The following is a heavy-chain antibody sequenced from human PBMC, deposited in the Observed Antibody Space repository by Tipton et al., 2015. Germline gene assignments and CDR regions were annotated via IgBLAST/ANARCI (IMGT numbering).Heavy chain of an antibody. Sequence: TLSLTCSVSGDSISSSNWWSWVRQPPGKGLEWIGEIHHGGSTNYNPSLKSRVTMSVDTSKNQFSLKLSSVTAADTAVYYCARPGIAVPGDLYFDLWGRGTLVTVSS. V-gene: IGHV4-4*02. CDR2: IHHGGST. J-gene: IGHJ2*01. D-gene: IGHD6-19*01. CDR3: ARPGIAVPGDLYFDL. CDR1: GDSISSSNW.